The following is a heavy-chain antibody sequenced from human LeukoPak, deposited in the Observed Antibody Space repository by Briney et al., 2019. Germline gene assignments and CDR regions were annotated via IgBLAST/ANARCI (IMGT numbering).Heavy chain of an antibody. D-gene: IGHD5-18*01. V-gene: IGHV4-39*01. CDR2: IYYSGSP. J-gene: IGHJ4*02. Sequence: SETLSLTCTVSGGSISSSTYYWGWIRQPPGKGLEWIGTIYYSGSPFYNPSLKSRLTISVDTSRNQFSLKRSSVTAADTAMYYCARHYQKGYSDGYIDYWGQGSLVTVSS. CDR1: GGSISSSTYY. CDR3: ARHYQKGYSDGYIDY.